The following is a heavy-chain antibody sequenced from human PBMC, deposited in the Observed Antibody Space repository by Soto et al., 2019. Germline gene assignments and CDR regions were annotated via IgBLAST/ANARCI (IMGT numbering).Heavy chain of an antibody. Sequence: EASVKVSCKASGGTFSSYAISWVRQAPGQGLEWMGGIIPIFGTANYAQKFQGRVTITADESTSTAYMELSSLRSEDTAVYYCARGSSASPGFDPWGQGTLVTVSS. CDR2: IIPIFGTA. D-gene: IGHD6-25*01. J-gene: IGHJ5*02. CDR1: GGTFSSYA. CDR3: ARGSSASPGFDP. V-gene: IGHV1-69*13.